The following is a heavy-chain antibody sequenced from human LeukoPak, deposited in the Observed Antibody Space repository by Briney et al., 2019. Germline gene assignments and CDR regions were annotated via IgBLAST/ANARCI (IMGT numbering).Heavy chain of an antibody. CDR3: ARDGANKVRGVHYYYMDV. J-gene: IGHJ6*03. CDR2: IIPIFGTA. D-gene: IGHD3-10*01. CDR1: GGTFSSYA. V-gene: IGHV1-69*13. Sequence: GASVKVSCKASGGTFSSYAISWVRQAPGQGLEWMGGIIPIFGTANYAQKFQGRVTITADESTSTAYMELSSLRSEDTAVYYCARDGANKVRGVHYYYMDVWGKGTTVTVSS.